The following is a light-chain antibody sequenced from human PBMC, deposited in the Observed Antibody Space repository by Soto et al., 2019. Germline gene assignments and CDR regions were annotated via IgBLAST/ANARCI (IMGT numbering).Light chain of an antibody. Sequence: DVVLTQSPLSLSVTPGQPASTSCRSTQSLLHSDAVTYLYWYFQRPGQPPQRLISESVNRFYGVSDRFSGSGSETDFTQKISRVEADDVGVYYCMQSIDLPYTFGQGTKLEIK. CDR2: ESV. CDR1: QSLLHSDAVTY. V-gene: IGKV2D-29*01. CDR3: MQSIDLPYT. J-gene: IGKJ2*01.